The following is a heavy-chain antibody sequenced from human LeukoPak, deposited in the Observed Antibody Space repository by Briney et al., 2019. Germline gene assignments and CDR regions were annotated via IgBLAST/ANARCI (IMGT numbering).Heavy chain of an antibody. CDR2: IYSGGST. J-gene: IGHJ3*02. V-gene: IGHV3-53*01. D-gene: IGHD3-16*01. Sequence: PGGSLRLSCAASGFTVSSNYMSWVRQAPGKGLERVSVIYSGGSTYYADSVKGRFTISRDNSKNTLYLQMNSLRAEDTAVYYCAREGFMGAFDIWGQGTMVTVSS. CDR3: AREGFMGAFDI. CDR1: GFTVSSNY.